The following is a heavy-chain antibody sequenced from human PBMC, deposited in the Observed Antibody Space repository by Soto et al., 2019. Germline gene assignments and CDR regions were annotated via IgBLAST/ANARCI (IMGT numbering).Heavy chain of an antibody. CDR1: GFSLSTSGVG. CDR3: ARSHRYSNYVDY. Sequence: QITLKASGPTLVKPPQTLTLTCTLSGFSLSTSGVGVGWIRQPPGKALEWLALINWNDDKRYSPSLKSRLTIAKDTSKSQVFLNMTNMDPVDTATYFCARSHRYSNYVDYWGQGTLVTVSS. D-gene: IGHD4-4*01. J-gene: IGHJ4*02. V-gene: IGHV2-5*01. CDR2: INWNDDK.